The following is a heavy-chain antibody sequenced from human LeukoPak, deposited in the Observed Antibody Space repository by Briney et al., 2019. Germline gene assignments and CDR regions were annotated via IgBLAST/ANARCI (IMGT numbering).Heavy chain of an antibody. Sequence: PGGSLRLSCAASGFSFSRYDIHWVRQAPGKGLEWVAFIRYDGSNKNYADSVKGRFTISRDNFMSTVYLQMNSLRAEDTAVYYCAKDRQTITIFGVVNTPRANFDYWGQGTLVTVS. V-gene: IGHV3-30*02. D-gene: IGHD3-3*01. CDR2: IRYDGSNK. CDR1: GFSFSRYD. CDR3: AKDRQTITIFGVVNTPRANFDY. J-gene: IGHJ4*02.